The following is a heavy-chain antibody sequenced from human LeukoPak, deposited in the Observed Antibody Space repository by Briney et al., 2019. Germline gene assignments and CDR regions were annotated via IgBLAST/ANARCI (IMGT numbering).Heavy chain of an antibody. Sequence: GGSLRLSCAASGFTFSSYSMNWVRQAPGKGLEWVSSISSSSSYIYYADSVKGRFTISRDNAKNSLYLQMNSLRAEDTAVYYCARDGRGWYFRSKGYYFDYWGQGTLVTVSS. D-gene: IGHD6-19*01. CDR3: ARDGRGWYFRSKGYYFDY. V-gene: IGHV3-21*01. CDR2: ISSSSSYI. J-gene: IGHJ4*02. CDR1: GFTFSSYS.